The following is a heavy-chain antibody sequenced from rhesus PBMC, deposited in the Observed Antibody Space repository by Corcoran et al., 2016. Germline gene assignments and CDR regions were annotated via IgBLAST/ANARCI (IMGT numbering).Heavy chain of an antibody. J-gene: IGHJ4*01. Sequence: EVQLVESGGGLVQPGGSLRLFCAASGFTFSSYGMSWVRQAPGKGLEWVSSISSASSYIYYADSVKGRFTISRDNAKNSLYLQMNSLRAEDTAVYYCTSGGYGSSHDYWGQGVLVTVSS. CDR2: ISSASSYI. D-gene: IGHD4-29*01. CDR1: GFTFSSYG. CDR3: TSGGYGSSHDY. V-gene: IGHV3S16*01.